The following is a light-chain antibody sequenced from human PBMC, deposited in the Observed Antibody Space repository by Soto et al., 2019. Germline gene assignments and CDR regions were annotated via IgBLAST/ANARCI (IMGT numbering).Light chain of an antibody. J-gene: IGKJ4*01. CDR3: QHSYDWPLT. CDR1: QSAGRN. V-gene: IGKV3-15*01. Sequence: EILLTQSSATLSVSPGARATLSCRASQSAGRNLAWYQHKPGQATGLLIYGASSRATGSPARFSGSGSGTEFTLTISSLQSEDFAVYSCQHSYDWPLTFGGGTKVAIK. CDR2: GAS.